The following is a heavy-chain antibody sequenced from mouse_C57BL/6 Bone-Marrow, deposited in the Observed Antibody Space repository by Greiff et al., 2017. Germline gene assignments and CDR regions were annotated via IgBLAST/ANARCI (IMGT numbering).Heavy chain of an antibody. J-gene: IGHJ2*01. D-gene: IGHD1-1*01. CDR3: ARNYYGSSYVDY. V-gene: IGHV1-55*01. CDR2: IYPGSGST. Sequence: QVQLKESGAELVKPGASVKMSCKASGYTFTSYWITWVKQRPGQGLEWIGDIYPGSGSTNYNEKFKSKATLTVDTSSSTAYMQLSSLTSEDSAVYYCARNYYGSSYVDYWGQGTTLTVSS. CDR1: GYTFTSYW.